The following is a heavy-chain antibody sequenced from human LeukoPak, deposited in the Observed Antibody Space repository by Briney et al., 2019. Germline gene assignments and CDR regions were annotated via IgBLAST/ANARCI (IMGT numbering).Heavy chain of an antibody. CDR1: GGSLSSYY. CDR2: IYYSGST. V-gene: IGHV4-59*01. D-gene: IGHD6-6*01. J-gene: IGHJ6*03. Sequence: SETLSLTCTVSGGSLSSYYWSWIRQPPGKGLEWIGYIYYSGSTNYNPSLKSRVTISVDTSKNQFSLKLSSVTAADTAVYYCARGIAAPYYYYYMDVWGKGTTVTVSS. CDR3: ARGIAAPYYYYYMDV.